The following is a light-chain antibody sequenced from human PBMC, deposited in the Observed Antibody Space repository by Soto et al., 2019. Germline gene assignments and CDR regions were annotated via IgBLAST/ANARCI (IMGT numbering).Light chain of an antibody. CDR1: SGYSKYK. V-gene: IGLV9-49*01. Sequence: QSVLTQPPSASASLGASVTLTCTLSSGYSKYKVDWYQQRPGKGPRFVMRVGTGGIVGSKGDGIPDRFSVLGSGLNRYLTIKNIQEEDESDYHCGADHGSGSNFVYLFGGGTKLTVL. J-gene: IGLJ2*01. CDR3: GADHGSGSNFVYL. CDR2: VGTGGIVG.